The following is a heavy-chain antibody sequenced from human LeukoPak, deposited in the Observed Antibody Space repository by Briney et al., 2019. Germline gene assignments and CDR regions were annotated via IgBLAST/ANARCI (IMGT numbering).Heavy chain of an antibody. CDR3: ARQSSTGSEYYYDSSGYSYSLRY. V-gene: IGHV4-39*01. CDR1: GGSISSSSYY. D-gene: IGHD3-22*01. CDR2: IYYSGST. Sequence: SETLSLTRTVSGGSISSSSYYWGWIRQPPGKGLEWIGSIYYSGSTYYNPSLKSRVTISVDTSKNQFSLKLSSVTAADTAVYYCARQSSTGSEYYYDSSGYSYSLRYWGQGTLVTVSS. J-gene: IGHJ4*02.